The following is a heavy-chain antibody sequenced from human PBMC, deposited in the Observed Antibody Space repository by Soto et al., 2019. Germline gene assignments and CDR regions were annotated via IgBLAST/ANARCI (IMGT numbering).Heavy chain of an antibody. D-gene: IGHD3-22*01. CDR2: IYWNDDK. J-gene: IGHJ3*02. CDR1: GFSLSTSGVG. V-gene: IGHV2-5*01. CDR3: AHIDLYASSGLDAFDI. Sequence: SGPTLVNPTQTLTLTCTLSGFSLSTSGVGVGWIRQPPGKALEWLALIYWNDDKRYSPSLKSRLTVTKDTSKNQVVLTVTNMDPVDTATYYCAHIDLYASSGLDAFDIWGQGTMVT.